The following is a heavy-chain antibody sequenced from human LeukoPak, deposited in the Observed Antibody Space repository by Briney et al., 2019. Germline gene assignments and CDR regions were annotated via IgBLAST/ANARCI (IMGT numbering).Heavy chain of an antibody. D-gene: IGHD1-26*01. CDR1: GFTFRNAW. V-gene: IGHV3-15*01. J-gene: IGHJ4*02. CDR3: TTNVLRWELFDY. CDR2: IRSETDDGTT. Sequence: GGSLRLSCTASGFTFRNAWMSWVRQAPGKGLEWVGRIRSETDDGTTDYAAPVKGRVTISRDDSKNTLYLQMNNLNTEDTAVYYCTTNVLRWELFDYWGQGTLATVSS.